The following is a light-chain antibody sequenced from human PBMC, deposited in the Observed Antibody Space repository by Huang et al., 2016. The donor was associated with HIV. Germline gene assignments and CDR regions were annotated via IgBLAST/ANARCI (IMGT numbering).Light chain of an antibody. CDR2: KIS. Sequence: DIQMTQSPSTLSAFIGDRVTTTCRASQNINSWLAWYQQKPGKAPKLLIYKISSLQSGGPSRFSGSGSGTEFILTISSLQPDDVGTYYCQYGETFGQGTKVEIK. J-gene: IGKJ1*01. V-gene: IGKV1-5*03. CDR1: QNINSW. CDR3: QYGET.